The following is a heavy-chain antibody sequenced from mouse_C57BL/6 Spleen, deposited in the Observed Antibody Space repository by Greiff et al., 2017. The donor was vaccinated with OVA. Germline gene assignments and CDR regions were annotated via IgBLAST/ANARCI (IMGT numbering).Heavy chain of an antibody. CDR3: ARPTGTMDAMDY. CDR2: INPNNGGT. CDR1: GYTFTDYN. J-gene: IGHJ4*01. Sequence: VHVKQSGPELVKPGASVKIPCKASGYTFTDYNMDWVKQSHGKSLEWIGDINPNNGGTIYNQKFKGKATLTVDKSSSTAYMELRSLTSEDTAVYYCARPTGTMDAMDYWGQGTSVTVSS. D-gene: IGHD4-1*01. V-gene: IGHV1-18*01.